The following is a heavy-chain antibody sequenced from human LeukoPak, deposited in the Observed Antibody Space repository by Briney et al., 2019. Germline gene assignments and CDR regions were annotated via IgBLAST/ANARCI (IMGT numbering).Heavy chain of an antibody. CDR1: GFTFSSYA. CDR3: AKDSPRGVSYGDFDY. Sequence: GGSLRLSCAASGFTFSSYAMNWVRQAPGKGLEWVSINSGSGDSTYYTDSVKGRFTISRDNSKNTLYLQMKSLRAEDTAVYYCAKDSPRGVSYGDFDYWGQGTLVTVSS. CDR2: NSGSGDST. D-gene: IGHD4-17*01. J-gene: IGHJ4*02. V-gene: IGHV3-23*01.